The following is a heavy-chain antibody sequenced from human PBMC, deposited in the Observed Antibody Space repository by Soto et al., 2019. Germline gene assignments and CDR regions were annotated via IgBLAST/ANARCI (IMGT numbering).Heavy chain of an antibody. Sequence: SVKVSCKASGFTFTSSAFQWVRQARGQRLEWIGWIAVGSGYSNYAQRFQDRVTLTRDMSTATTYMELSRLTSEDTAIYYCAADATAWQQMVPSDYWGQGTLVTVSS. CDR3: AADATAWQQMVPSDY. J-gene: IGHJ4*02. D-gene: IGHD2-8*01. CDR2: IAVGSGYS. CDR1: GFTFTSSA. V-gene: IGHV1-58*01.